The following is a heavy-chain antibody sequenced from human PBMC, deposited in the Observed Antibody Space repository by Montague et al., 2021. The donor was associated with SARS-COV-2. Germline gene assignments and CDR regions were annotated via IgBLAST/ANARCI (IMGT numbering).Heavy chain of an antibody. J-gene: IGHJ4*02. CDR1: GGSFSGYY. CDR3: ARGLWRPDVQAY. D-gene: IGHD6-25*01. Sequence: SETLSLTCAVYGGSFSGYYWSWIRQPPRKGLLWMGEINHHGSTTYNQSLMSRVTISVDTSKNQFSLKLSSVTAADTAVYYCARGLWRPDVQAYWGQGALVTVSS. CDR2: INHHGST. V-gene: IGHV4-34*01.